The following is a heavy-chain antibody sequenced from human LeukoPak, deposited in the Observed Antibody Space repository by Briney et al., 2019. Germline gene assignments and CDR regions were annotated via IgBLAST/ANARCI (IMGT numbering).Heavy chain of an antibody. Sequence: SETLSLTCTVSGGSISGYYWSWIRQPPGKGLEWIAYIYYSGSTNYNPSLKSRVTISVDTSKKQFSLKLSSVTAADTAVYYCARVAYCGGDCYSVDYWGQGTLVTVSS. CDR1: GGSISGYY. D-gene: IGHD2-21*02. J-gene: IGHJ4*02. V-gene: IGHV4-59*01. CDR3: ARVAYCGGDCYSVDY. CDR2: IYYSGST.